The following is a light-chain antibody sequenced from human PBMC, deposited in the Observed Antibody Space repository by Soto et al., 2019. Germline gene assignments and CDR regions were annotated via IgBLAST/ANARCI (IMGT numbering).Light chain of an antibody. CDR3: QQYNNWPPYT. Sequence: EIVMTQSPATLSVSPGESVTLSCRASQSVHSNLAWYQQRRGQAPRLLIYGASTRATGIPARFSGSGSGTEFTLTISSLQSEDFAVYWCQQYNNWPPYTFGQGTKVDIK. V-gene: IGKV3-15*01. CDR1: QSVHSN. CDR2: GAS. J-gene: IGKJ2*01.